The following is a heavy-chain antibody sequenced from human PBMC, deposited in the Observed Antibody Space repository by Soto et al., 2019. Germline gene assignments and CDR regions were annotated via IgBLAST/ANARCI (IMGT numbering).Heavy chain of an antibody. CDR3: ARGGDYYDSSGESDAFVI. J-gene: IGHJ3*02. Sequence: QVQLVQSGAEVKKPGSSVKVSCKASGGTFSSYAISWVRRAPGQGLEWMGGIIPIFGTANYAQKFQGRVTITADKSTSTAYMELSSLRSEDTAVYYCARGGDYYDSSGESDAFVIWGQGTMVTVSS. V-gene: IGHV1-69*06. D-gene: IGHD3-22*01. CDR1: GGTFSSYA. CDR2: IIPIFGTA.